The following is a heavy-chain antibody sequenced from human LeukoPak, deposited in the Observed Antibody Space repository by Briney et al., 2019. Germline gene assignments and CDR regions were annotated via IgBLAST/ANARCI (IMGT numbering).Heavy chain of an antibody. V-gene: IGHV3-23*01. CDR1: GFIFSSYA. J-gene: IGHJ4*02. Sequence: GGSLRLSCAASGFIFSSYAMSWVRQAPGKGLEWVSAISASGGSTYYADSVRGRFTISRDSSKNTLYLQMNSLRAEDTAVYYCATRNTYFDYWGQGTLVTVSS. CDR2: ISASGGST. CDR3: ATRNTYFDY.